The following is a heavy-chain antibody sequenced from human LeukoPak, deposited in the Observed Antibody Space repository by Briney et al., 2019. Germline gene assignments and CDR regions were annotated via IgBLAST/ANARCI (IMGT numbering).Heavy chain of an antibody. V-gene: IGHV1-18*01. Sequence: ASVTVSCKASGYTFTSYGISWVRQAPGQGLEWMGWISAYNGNTNYAQKLQGRVTMTTDTSTSTAYMGLRSLRSDDTAVYYCARDRIRFLEWLSYGMDVWGQGTTVTVSS. CDR2: ISAYNGNT. CDR3: ARDRIRFLEWLSYGMDV. D-gene: IGHD3-3*01. CDR1: GYTFTSYG. J-gene: IGHJ6*02.